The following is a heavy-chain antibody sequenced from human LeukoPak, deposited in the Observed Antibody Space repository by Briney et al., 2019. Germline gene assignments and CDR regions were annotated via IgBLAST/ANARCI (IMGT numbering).Heavy chain of an antibody. J-gene: IGHJ5*02. Sequence: GASVKVSCKASGYTFTGYYMHWVRQAPGQGLEWMGWINPNSGGTNYAQKFQGRVTMTRDTSISTAYMELSRLSSDDTAVYYCARVRVISGSTLGFDPWGQGTLVTVSS. D-gene: IGHD6-19*01. V-gene: IGHV1-2*02. CDR1: GYTFTGYY. CDR2: INPNSGGT. CDR3: ARVRVISGSTLGFDP.